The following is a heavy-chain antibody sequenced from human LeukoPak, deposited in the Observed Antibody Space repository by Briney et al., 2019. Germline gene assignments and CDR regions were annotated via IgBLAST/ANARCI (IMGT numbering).Heavy chain of an antibody. CDR3: AKDICGGNCYPHGGY. Sequence: GGSLRLSCAASGFTFSNYGMHWVRQAPGKGLEWAAFIPYDGSNKYYADSLQGRLTIYRDNSMNTLYLQMSSLRAEDTARYYCAKDICGGNCYPHGGYWGQGTLVTVSS. CDR1: GFTFSNYG. J-gene: IGHJ4*02. V-gene: IGHV3-30*02. CDR2: IPYDGSNK. D-gene: IGHD2-21*01.